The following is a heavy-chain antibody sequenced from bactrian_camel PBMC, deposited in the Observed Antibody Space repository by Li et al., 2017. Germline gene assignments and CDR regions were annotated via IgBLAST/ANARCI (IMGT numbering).Heavy chain of an antibody. CDR1: GYTFSRHC. Sequence: HVQLVESGGGSVQAGGSLRLSCEASGYTFSRHCMSWYRQAPGKEREFVSSITFDGSSTRYAASVKGRFAITRDNAKNAIYLQMNSLKPEDTGMYYCGRGYGGGFDRGQGTQVTVS. V-gene: IGHV3S1*01. J-gene: IGHJ4*01. D-gene: IGHD7*01. CDR2: ITFDGSST.